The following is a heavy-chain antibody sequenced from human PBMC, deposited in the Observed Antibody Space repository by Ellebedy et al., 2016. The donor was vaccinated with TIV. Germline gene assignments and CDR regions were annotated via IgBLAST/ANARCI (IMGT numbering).Heavy chain of an antibody. CDR1: GFTFGDYA. Sequence: GGSLRLSXAASGFTFGDYAMSWFRQAPGKGLEWVGFIRSKAYGGTTEYAASVKGRFTISRDDSKSIAYLQMNSLKTDDTAVYYCSIDIAVVVAARTYYYYGMDVWGQGTTVTVSS. V-gene: IGHV3-49*03. CDR2: IRSKAYGGTT. D-gene: IGHD2-15*01. J-gene: IGHJ6*02. CDR3: SIDIAVVVAARTYYYYGMDV.